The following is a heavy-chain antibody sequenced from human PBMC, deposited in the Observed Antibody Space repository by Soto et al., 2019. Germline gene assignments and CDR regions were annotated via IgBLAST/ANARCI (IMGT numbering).Heavy chain of an antibody. J-gene: IGHJ6*02. D-gene: IGHD6-13*01. CDR2: INPNSGGT. CDR1: GYTFTGYY. Sequence: GASVKVSCKAAGYTFTGYYTHWVRQAPGQGLEWVGWINPNSGGTNYAQKFQGRVTMTRDTSISTACMELSRLRSDDTAVSYCARDHGSPPPCREHHGMDVCGHGTTVTFS. CDR3: ARDHGSPPPCREHHGMDV. V-gene: IGHV1-2*02.